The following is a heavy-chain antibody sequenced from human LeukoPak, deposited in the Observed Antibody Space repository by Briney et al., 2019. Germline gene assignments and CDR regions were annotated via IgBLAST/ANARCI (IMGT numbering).Heavy chain of an antibody. CDR1: GFTFSNYG. CDR3: ARDQALYFSYGDF. J-gene: IGHJ4*02. V-gene: IGHV3-33*01. D-gene: IGHD2/OR15-2a*01. CDR2: IFYDGSNK. Sequence: GESLRLSCAASGFTFSNYGMHWVRQAPGKGLEWLAAIFYDGSNKYYADTVKGRFTIYRDNSKNMLYLQVNSLTAEDTAVYYCARDQALYFSYGDFWGQGTLVAVSS.